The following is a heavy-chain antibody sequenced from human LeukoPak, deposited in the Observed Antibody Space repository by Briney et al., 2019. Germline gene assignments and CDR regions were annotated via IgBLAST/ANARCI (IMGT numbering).Heavy chain of an antibody. D-gene: IGHD6-19*01. CDR3: AKVAPPRIAVAGVDY. Sequence: PGGSLRLSCAASGFTFSSYAMSWVRQAPGKGLEWVSGISGSGGSTSYADSVKGRFTISRDNSKNTLYLQMNSLRAEDTAIYYCAKVAPPRIAVAGVDYWGQGTLVTVSS. CDR2: ISGSGGST. V-gene: IGHV3-23*01. CDR1: GFTFSSYA. J-gene: IGHJ4*02.